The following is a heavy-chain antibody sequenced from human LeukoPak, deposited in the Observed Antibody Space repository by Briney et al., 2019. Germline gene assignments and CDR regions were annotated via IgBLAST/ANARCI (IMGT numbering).Heavy chain of an antibody. CDR3: AKDPNGDYIGTFDI. V-gene: IGHV3-23*01. J-gene: IGHJ3*02. D-gene: IGHD4-17*01. CDR2: ISGSGGST. Sequence: PGGSLRLSCTTSKFTFNSYGMTWVRQAPGKGLEWVSYISGSGGSTQYAASVQGRFTISRDNTKNTLYLQMNRLRAEDTAVYYCAKDPNGDYIGTFDIWGQGTMVTVSS. CDR1: KFTFNSYG.